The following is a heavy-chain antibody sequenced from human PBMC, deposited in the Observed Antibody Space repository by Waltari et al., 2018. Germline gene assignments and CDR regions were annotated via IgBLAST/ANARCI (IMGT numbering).Heavy chain of an antibody. J-gene: IGHJ4*02. D-gene: IGHD5-12*01. CDR1: GGSFSGYY. V-gene: IGHV4-34*01. CDR2: INHSGSP. CDR3: ARPKEARSFDY. Sequence: QVQLQQWGAGLLKPSETLSLTCAVYGGSFSGYYWSWIRQPPGKGLEWIGEINHSGSPNYSPSLKSRVTISVDTSKNQFSLKLSSVTAADTAVYYCARPKEARSFDYWGQGTLVTVSS.